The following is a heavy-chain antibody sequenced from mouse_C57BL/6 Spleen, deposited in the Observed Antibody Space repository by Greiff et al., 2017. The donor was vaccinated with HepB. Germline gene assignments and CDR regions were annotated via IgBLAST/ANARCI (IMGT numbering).Heavy chain of an antibody. J-gene: IGHJ1*03. V-gene: IGHV2-9-1*01. CDR3: ARGITTVKFSPYWYFDV. Sequence: QVQLKESGPGLVAPSQSLSITCTVSGFSLTSYALSWVRQPPGKGLEWLGVIWTGGGTNYNSALKSRLSISKDNSKSQVFLKMNSLQTDDTARYYCARGITTVKFSPYWYFDVWGTGTTVTVSS. CDR1: GFSLTSYA. D-gene: IGHD1-1*01. CDR2: IWTGGGT.